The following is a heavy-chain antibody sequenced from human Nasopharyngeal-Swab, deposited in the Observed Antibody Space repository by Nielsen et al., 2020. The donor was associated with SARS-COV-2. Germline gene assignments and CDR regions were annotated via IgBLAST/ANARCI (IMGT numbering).Heavy chain of an antibody. CDR2: IYSGGST. CDR1: GFTVSSNY. V-gene: IGHV3-53*01. CDR3: ARGDYFDY. Sequence: GESLKISCAASGFTVSSNYMSWVRQAPGKGLEWVSVIYSGGSTYYADSVKDRFTISRDDSKNTLYLQMNSLRAEDTAVYYCARGDYFDYWGQGTLVTVSS. J-gene: IGHJ4*02.